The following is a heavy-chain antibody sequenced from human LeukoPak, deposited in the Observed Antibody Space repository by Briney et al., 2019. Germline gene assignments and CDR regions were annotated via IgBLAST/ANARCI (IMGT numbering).Heavy chain of an antibody. CDR2: ISSSSSTI. J-gene: IGHJ4*02. V-gene: IGHV3-48*01. D-gene: IGHD3-10*01. Sequence: PVGSLRLSCAASGFTFSSYSMNWVRQAPGKGLEWVSYISSSSSTIYYADSVKGRFTISRDNAKNSLYLQMNSLRAEDTAAYYCARASYGSGSFPDYWGQGTLVTVSS. CDR1: GFTFSSYS. CDR3: ARASYGSGSFPDY.